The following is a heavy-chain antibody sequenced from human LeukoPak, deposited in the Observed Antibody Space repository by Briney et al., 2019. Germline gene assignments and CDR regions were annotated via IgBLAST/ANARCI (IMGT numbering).Heavy chain of an antibody. CDR2: ISGSGGST. D-gene: IGHD4-17*01. J-gene: IGHJ4*02. CDR1: GFTFSSYA. V-gene: IGHV3-23*01. Sequence: GGSLRLSCAASGFTFSSYAMSWVRQAPGKGLEWVSAISGSGGSTYYADSVKGRFTISRDNSKNTLYLQMNSLRAEDTAVYYCAKDRGLPYPDYGDSAFGYWGQGTLVTVSS. CDR3: AKDRGLPYPDYGDSAFGY.